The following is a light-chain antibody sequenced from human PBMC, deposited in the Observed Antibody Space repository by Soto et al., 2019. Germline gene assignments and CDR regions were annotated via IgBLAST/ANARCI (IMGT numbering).Light chain of an antibody. CDR1: SSDVGGYNY. CDR2: EVS. Sequence: QSALTQPASVSGSPGQSITISCTGTSSDVGGYNYVSWYQQHPGKAPKLMIYEVSNRPSGVSNRFSGSKSGNTASLTISGLQAEDEADYSCSSYTSSSTHVLGTGTKGTVL. V-gene: IGLV2-14*01. CDR3: SSYTSSSTHV. J-gene: IGLJ1*01.